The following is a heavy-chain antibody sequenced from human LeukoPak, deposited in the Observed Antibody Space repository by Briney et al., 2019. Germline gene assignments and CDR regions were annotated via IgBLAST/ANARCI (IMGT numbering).Heavy chain of an antibody. D-gene: IGHD3-22*01. CDR2: INTNTRNP. CDR3: AKAGLGVEVKAD. Sequence: ASVKVSCKASGYSFTSYAMNWVRQAPGQGLEWMGFINTNTRNPTYAQRFPGRLVFSLDTSASTAYLQMSSLGAEDSAAYYCAKAGLGVEVKADWGQGKLVTVSS. J-gene: IGHJ4*02. V-gene: IGHV7-4-1*02. CDR1: GYSFTSYA.